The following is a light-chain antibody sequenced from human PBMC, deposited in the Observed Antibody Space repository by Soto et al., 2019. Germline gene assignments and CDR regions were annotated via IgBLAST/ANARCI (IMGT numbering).Light chain of an antibody. Sequence: DIQMTQSPSSLSASVGDRVTITCRASQGISNYLPWYQQKPGKVTKLMIYAESTLHSGVPSRFSGSASGTDFTLTISSMEPEEVATYYCQKYHSAAWTGGQGTMVDIK. CDR1: QGISNY. CDR3: QKYHSAAWT. J-gene: IGKJ1*01. V-gene: IGKV1-27*01. CDR2: AES.